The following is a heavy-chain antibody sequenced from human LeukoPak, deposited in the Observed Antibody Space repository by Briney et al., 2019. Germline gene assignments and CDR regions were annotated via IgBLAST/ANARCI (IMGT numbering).Heavy chain of an antibody. CDR2: INSDGSSK. D-gene: IGHD2-2*01. CDR3: ARGGNIVVVPAAIDMDV. J-gene: IGHJ6*02. V-gene: IGHV3-74*01. CDR1: GFTFSSYW. Sequence: PGGSLRLSCAASGFTFSSYWMHWVRQAPGKGLVWVSRINSDGSSKSYADSVKGRFTISRDNAKNTLYLQMNSLRAEDTAVYYCARGGNIVVVPAAIDMDVWGQGTTVTVSS.